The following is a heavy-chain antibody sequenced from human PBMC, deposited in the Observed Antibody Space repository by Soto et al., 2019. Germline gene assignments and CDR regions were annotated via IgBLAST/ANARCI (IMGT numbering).Heavy chain of an antibody. D-gene: IGHD6-19*01. J-gene: IGHJ4*02. CDR2: VNPSGGST. CDR3: AREGAVAATSFDY. CDR1: GYTFTSYY. Sequence: ASVKVSCKASGYTFTSYYVHWVRQAPGQGLEWMARVNPSGGSTTYAQKFQGRVTMTRDTSTGTVYMELSSLRSEDTAVYYCAREGAVAATSFDYWGQGTRVTVSS. V-gene: IGHV1-46*01.